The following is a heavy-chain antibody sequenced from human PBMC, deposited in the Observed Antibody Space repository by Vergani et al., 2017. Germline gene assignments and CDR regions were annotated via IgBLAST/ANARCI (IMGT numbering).Heavy chain of an antibody. CDR2: IISIFGTA. CDR1: GGTFSSYA. V-gene: IGHV1-69*01. J-gene: IGHJ4*02. D-gene: IGHD4-23*01. CDR3: ARGGNSGWNFYY. Sequence: QVQLVQSGAEVKKPGSSVKVSCKASGGTFSSYAISWVRQAPGQGLEWMGGIISIFGTAHYAQKFQGRVTITADESTSTAYMELSCLRSEYTAVYYCARGGNSGWNFYYWGQGTLVTVSS.